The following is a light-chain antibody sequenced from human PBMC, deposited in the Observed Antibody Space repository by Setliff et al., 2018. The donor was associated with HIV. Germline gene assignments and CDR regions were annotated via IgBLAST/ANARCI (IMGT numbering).Light chain of an antibody. J-gene: IGLJ1*01. CDR1: SSDVGGYDS. CDR3: ASHRDTNTLEV. V-gene: IGLV2-14*03. Sequence: QSVLTQPASVSGSPGQSITISCTGTSSDVGGYDSVSWYQQHPGKAPKLLIYDVNNRPSGVSYRFSGSKSGNTASLTISGLQPEDEADYYCASHRDTNTLEVFGTGTKVTVL. CDR2: DVN.